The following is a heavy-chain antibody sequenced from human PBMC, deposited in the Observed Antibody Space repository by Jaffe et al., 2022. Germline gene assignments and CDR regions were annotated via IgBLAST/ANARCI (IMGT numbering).Heavy chain of an antibody. CDR3: VRGTTGTGGWFDP. Sequence: EVQLVESGGDLVQPGGSLRLSCAASGFTFSSYRMHWVRQAPGKGLVWVSRIHNDGSLTVYADSVKGRFTISRDNAKNALYLQMNSLRAEDTAIYYCVRGTTGTGGWFDPWGQGTLVTVSS. D-gene: IGHD1-1*01. CDR1: GFTFSSYR. CDR2: IHNDGSLT. J-gene: IGHJ5*02. V-gene: IGHV3-74*01.